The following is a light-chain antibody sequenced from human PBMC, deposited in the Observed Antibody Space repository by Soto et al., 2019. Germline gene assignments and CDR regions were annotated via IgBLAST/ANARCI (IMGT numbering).Light chain of an antibody. J-gene: IGKJ5*01. V-gene: IGKV3-15*01. CDR1: QLFSSN. CDR2: GVS. CDR3: QQYNNWPRT. Sequence: EIVMMQSPATLAVSPGESVALSSRASQLFSSNLAWYQHKPGQAPRLLIYGVSTRDTGVPDRFSGSASGTEFTLTINSLQSEDFAVYYCQQYNNWPRTFGQGTRLEI.